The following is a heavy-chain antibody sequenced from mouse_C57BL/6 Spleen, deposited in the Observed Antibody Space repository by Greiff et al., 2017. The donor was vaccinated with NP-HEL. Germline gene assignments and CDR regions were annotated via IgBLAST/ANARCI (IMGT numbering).Heavy chain of an antibody. D-gene: IGHD2-4*01. CDR1: GFNIKDYY. J-gene: IGHJ2*01. V-gene: IGHV14-2*01. CDR2: IDPEDGET. CDR3: ARDYYDYQYYFDY. Sequence: EVQLMESGAELVKPGASVKLSCTASGFNIKDYYMHWVKQRTEQGLEWIGRIDPEDGETKYAPKFQGKATITADTSSNTAYLQLSSLTSEDTAVYYCARDYYDYQYYFDYWGQGTTLTVSS.